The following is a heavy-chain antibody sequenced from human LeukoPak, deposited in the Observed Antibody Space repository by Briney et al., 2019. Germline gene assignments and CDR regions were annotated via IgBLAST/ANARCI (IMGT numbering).Heavy chain of an antibody. J-gene: IGHJ4*02. CDR2: INPDGNEK. Sequence: GGSLRLSCAASGFTFSTYWMSWVRQAPGKGLEWVANINPDGNEKNYVDPVKGRFTISRDNAKNSLYLQMNNLRADDTAVYYCAKYGYSSNWYGFDYWGQGILVTVSS. CDR3: AKYGYSSNWYGFDY. V-gene: IGHV3-7*05. CDR1: GFTFSTYW. D-gene: IGHD6-13*01.